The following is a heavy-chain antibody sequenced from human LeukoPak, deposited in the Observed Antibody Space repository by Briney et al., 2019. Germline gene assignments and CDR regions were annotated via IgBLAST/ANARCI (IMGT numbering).Heavy chain of an antibody. CDR3: ARGRRGYSQFNWFDP. V-gene: IGHV4-61*01. Sequence: SETLSLTCTVSGYSISSGYYWSWIRQPPGKGLEWIGYIYYSGSTNYNPSLKSRVTISVDTSKNQFSLKLSSVTAADTAVYYCARGRRGYSQFNWFDPWGQGTLVTVSS. CDR2: IYYSGST. J-gene: IGHJ5*02. D-gene: IGHD5-18*01. CDR1: GYSISSGYY.